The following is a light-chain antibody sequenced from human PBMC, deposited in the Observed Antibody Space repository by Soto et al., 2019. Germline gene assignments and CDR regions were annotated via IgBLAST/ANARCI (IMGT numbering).Light chain of an antibody. CDR2: DAS. CDR3: QQRSNWPPIT. V-gene: IGKV3-11*01. CDR1: QRVSSY. J-gene: IGKJ5*01. Sequence: EIFLTQSPDTLSSSPGERATLTCRASQRVSSYLAWYQQKPGQAPRLLIYDASKRAPGIPARFSGSGSGTDFTLTISSLEPEDFAIYYCQQRSNWPPITFGQGTRLEIK.